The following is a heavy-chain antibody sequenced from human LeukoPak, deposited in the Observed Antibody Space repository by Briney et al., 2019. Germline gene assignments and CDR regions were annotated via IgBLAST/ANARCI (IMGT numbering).Heavy chain of an antibody. CDR1: GYTFSDYY. D-gene: IGHD2-2*02. V-gene: IGHV1-2*06. Sequence: GASVKVSCKTAGYTFSDYYIHWVRQAPGQGLEWMGRINPGSGATNKAHNFQDRVTMARDTSITTAYMELSGLRSDDTAMYYCTRTWGTGACKSGNCYNPDFDFWGQGTLVSVSS. CDR3: TRTWGTGACKSGNCYNPDFDF. CDR2: INPGSGAT. J-gene: IGHJ4*02.